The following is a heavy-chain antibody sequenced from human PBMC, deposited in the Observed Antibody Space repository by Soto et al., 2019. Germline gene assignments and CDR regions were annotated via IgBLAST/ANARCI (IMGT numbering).Heavy chain of an antibody. CDR3: ARDREAGGPPGAFDI. J-gene: IGHJ3*02. CDR1: VDSVSSNSAA. Sequence: QSQTLSLTCAISVDSVSSNSAAWNWIRQSPSRGLEWLGRTYYRSKWYNDYAVSVKSRITINPDTSKNQFSLQLNSVTPEDTAVDYGARDREAGGPPGAFDIWGQGTMVTVSS. D-gene: IGHD3-16*01. CDR2: TYYRSKWYN. V-gene: IGHV6-1*01.